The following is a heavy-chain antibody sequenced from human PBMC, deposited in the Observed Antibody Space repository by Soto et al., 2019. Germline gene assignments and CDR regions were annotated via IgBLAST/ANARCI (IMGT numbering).Heavy chain of an antibody. CDR3: ARMRNTYYDILTGYSTLYYYYGMDV. CDR2: IIPIFGTA. J-gene: IGHJ6*02. D-gene: IGHD3-9*01. Sequence: SVKVSCKASGGTFSSYAISWVRQAPGQGLEWTGGIIPIFGTANYAQKFQGRVTITADESTSTAYMELSSLRSEDTAVYYCARMRNTYYDILTGYSTLYYYYGMDVWGQGTTVTVSS. CDR1: GGTFSSYA. V-gene: IGHV1-69*13.